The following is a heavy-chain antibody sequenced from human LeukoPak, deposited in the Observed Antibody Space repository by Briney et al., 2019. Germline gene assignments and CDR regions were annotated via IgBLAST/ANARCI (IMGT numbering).Heavy chain of an antibody. V-gene: IGHV1-69*13. D-gene: IGHD2-21*02. J-gene: IGHJ4*02. CDR3: ARDNGRGLAYCGGDCYPTPFDY. CDR2: IIPIFGTA. CDR1: GGTFSSYA. Sequence: GASVKVSCKPFGGTFSSYAITWVRQAPGQGLEWMGGIIPIFGTAKYAQKFQGRVTITADESTSTAYMELSSLRSEDTAVYYCARDNGRGLAYCGGDCYPTPFDYWGQGTLVTVSS.